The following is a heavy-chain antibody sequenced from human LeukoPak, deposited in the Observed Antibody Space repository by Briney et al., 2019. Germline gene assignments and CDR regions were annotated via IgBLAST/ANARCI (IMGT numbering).Heavy chain of an antibody. D-gene: IGHD3-10*01. J-gene: IGHJ4*02. Sequence: PGGSLRLPCAASGFTLSTYAMSWVRQAPGKGLEWVSAITSSGGSTYYADSVKGRFTISRDKSKNTLYLKMNSLRGEDTAVYYCAKQGTGSYYTTHDYWGQGTLVTVYS. CDR3: AKQGTGSYYTTHDY. CDR2: ITSSGGST. V-gene: IGHV3-23*01. CDR1: GFTLSTYA.